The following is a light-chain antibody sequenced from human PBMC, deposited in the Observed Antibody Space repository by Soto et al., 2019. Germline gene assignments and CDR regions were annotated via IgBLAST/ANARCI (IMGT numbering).Light chain of an antibody. V-gene: IGKV3-20*01. CDR1: QSVSSSY. CDR3: QPYGSSPRT. Sequence: EIVLTQSPGTLSLSPGERATPSCRASQSVSSSYLAWYQQKPGQAPRLLIYGASSRATGIPDRVSGSGSGTDFTLTISRLEPEDFAVYYCQPYGSSPRTFGQGTMVDIK. J-gene: IGKJ1*01. CDR2: GAS.